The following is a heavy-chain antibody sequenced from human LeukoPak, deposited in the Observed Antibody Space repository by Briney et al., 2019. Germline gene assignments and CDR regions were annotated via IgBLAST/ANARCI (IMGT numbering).Heavy chain of an antibody. CDR1: GFTFSSYS. D-gene: IGHD4-23*01. V-gene: IGHV3-21*01. CDR2: ISSSSNYI. CDR3: ARDLRAPTVVTPS. Sequence: GGSLRLSCAASGFTFSSYSMNWVRQAPGKGLEWVSSISSSSNYIYYADSVKGRFTISRDNAENSLYLQMNSLRAEDTAVYYCARDLRAPTVVTPSWGQGTLVTVSS. J-gene: IGHJ4*02.